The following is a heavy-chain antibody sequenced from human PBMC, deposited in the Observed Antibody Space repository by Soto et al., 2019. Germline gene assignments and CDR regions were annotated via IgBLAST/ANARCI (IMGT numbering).Heavy chain of an antibody. CDR1: GYTFSNYA. V-gene: IGHV1-18*04. CDR3: ARSELERGEVGYYVMDV. D-gene: IGHD3-16*01. J-gene: IGHJ6*02. CDR2: ISSYNSYNGDT. Sequence: QVQLVQSGADLKKPGASVQVSCKTSGYTFSNYAINWVRQAPGQGLEWMGWISSYNSYNGDTKYARMLQDRLTMTIDTSTATAYRELRSLRSDDPGVYYCARSELERGEVGYYVMDVWGQVTTGTFSS.